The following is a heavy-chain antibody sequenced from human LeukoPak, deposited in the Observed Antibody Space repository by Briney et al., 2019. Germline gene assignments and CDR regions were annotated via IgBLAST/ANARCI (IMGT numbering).Heavy chain of an antibody. CDR1: GGTFSSYA. D-gene: IGHD6-19*01. CDR2: IIPIFGTA. J-gene: IGHJ4*02. CDR3: ARGELGSGWYDY. V-gene: IGHV1-69*06. Sequence: GASVKVSCKASGGTFSSYAISWVRQAPGQGLEWMGGIIPIFGTANYAQKFQGRVTITADKSTSTAYMELSSLRSEDTAVYYCARGELGSGWYDYWGQGTLVTVSS.